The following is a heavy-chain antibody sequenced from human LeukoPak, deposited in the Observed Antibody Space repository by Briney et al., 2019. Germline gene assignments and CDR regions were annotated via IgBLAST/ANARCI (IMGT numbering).Heavy chain of an antibody. CDR2: IDHTGST. CDR3: ARGRLRRIFDY. J-gene: IGHJ4*02. CDR1: GGSFSVYY. Sequence: SETLSLTCAVYGGSFSVYYWSWIRQSPGKGLEWIGEIDHTGSTNYNPSLKSRVTVSVDTSKNQFSLKLTSVTAADTAVYYYARGRLRRIFDYWGQGTLVTVSS. D-gene: IGHD4-17*01. V-gene: IGHV4-34*01.